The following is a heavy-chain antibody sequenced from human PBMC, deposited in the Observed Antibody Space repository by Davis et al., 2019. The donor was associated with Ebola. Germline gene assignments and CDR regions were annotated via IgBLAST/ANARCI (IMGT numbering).Heavy chain of an antibody. Sequence: GESLKISCKGSGYTFSSFWMNWVRQAPGKGLEWISYISDSGSTTYHTDSVKGRFTISRDNAKNSLYLQMNTLRVEDTAIYYCVPGTWIRGQGTLVTVSS. CDR2: ISDSGSTT. CDR1: GYTFSSFW. J-gene: IGHJ4*02. D-gene: IGHD5-18*01. V-gene: IGHV3-48*03. CDR3: VPGTWI.